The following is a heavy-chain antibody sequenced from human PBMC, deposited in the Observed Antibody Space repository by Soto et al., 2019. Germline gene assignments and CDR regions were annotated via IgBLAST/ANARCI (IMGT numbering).Heavy chain of an antibody. V-gene: IGHV4-30-4*01. CDR3: ARDRSNSTDLLAS. CDR1: GGSIISDEYY. D-gene: IGHD1-1*01. J-gene: IGHJ4*02. CDR2: VYYTGST. Sequence: SETLSLTCSVSGGSIISDEYYWTWIRQPPGGGLEWIGHVYYTGSTSYSPSLKSRLTISVDTSKNQFSLRLNSVSAADTAVYYCARDRSNSTDLLASWGRGTLVTVSS.